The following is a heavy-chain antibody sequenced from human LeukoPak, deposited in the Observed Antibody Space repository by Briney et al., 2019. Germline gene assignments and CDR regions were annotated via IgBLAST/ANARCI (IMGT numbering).Heavy chain of an antibody. V-gene: IGHV4-39*01. CDR3: ARHEHSASFYGLSWFDP. CDR2: MYHSGST. Sequence: SETLSLTCTVSGDSISSTGYYWGWIRQPPGKGLEWIASMYHSGSTYHNPSLKSRATISVDTSKSQLSLKLSSVTAADTAIYYCARHEHSASFYGLSWFDPWGQGTLVTVSS. J-gene: IGHJ5*02. D-gene: IGHD4-17*01. CDR1: GDSISSTGYY.